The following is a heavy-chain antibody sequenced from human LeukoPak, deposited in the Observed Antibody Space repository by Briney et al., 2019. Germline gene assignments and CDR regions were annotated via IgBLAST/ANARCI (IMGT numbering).Heavy chain of an antibody. CDR3: AREIMSVTIFGGGFGY. V-gene: IGHV1-46*01. Sequence: ASVKVSCKASGYTFTSYYMHWVRQAPGQGLEWMGIINPSGGTTFYAQKFQGRVTMTRDMSTSTVYMELSSLRSEDTAVYYCAREIMSVTIFGGGFGYWGQGTLVTVSS. J-gene: IGHJ4*02. CDR2: INPSGGTT. CDR1: GYTFTSYY. D-gene: IGHD3-3*01.